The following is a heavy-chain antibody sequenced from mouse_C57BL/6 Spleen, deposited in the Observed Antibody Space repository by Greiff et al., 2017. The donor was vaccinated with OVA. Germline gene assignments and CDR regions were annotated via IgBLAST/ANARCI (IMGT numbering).Heavy chain of an antibody. V-gene: IGHV5-4*01. D-gene: IGHD1-1*01. CDR2: ISDGGSYT. CDR1: GFTFSSYA. Sequence: VQLKESGGGLVKPGGSLKLSCAASGFTFSSYAMSWVRQTPEKRLEWVATISDGGSYTYYPDNVKGRFTISRDNAKNNLYLQMSHLKSEDTAMYYCARDLGSSYGYAMDYWGQGTSVTVSS. J-gene: IGHJ4*01. CDR3: ARDLGSSYGYAMDY.